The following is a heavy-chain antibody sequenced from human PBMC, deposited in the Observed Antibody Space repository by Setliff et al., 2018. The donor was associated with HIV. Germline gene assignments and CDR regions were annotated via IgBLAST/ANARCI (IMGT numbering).Heavy chain of an antibody. CDR1: GGSISSGSYY. V-gene: IGHV4-61*02. J-gene: IGHJ6*02. CDR3: ARDLRGYSGYDFQSYYYYGMDV. Sequence: SETLSLTCTVSGGSISSGSYYWSWIRQPAGKGLEWIGRIYASGSTNYNPSLKSRVTTSVDTSKNQFSLKLSSVTAADTAVYYCARDLRGYSGYDFQSYYYYGMDVWGQGTTVTVSS. D-gene: IGHD5-12*01. CDR2: IYASGST.